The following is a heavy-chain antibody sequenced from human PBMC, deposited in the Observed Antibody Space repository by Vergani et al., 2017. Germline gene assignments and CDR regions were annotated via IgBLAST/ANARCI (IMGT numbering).Heavy chain of an antibody. CDR1: GFTFSSYS. CDR3: ARAKLGFDAFDI. D-gene: IGHD7-27*01. J-gene: IGHJ3*02. CDR2: ISSSSSYI. V-gene: IGHV3-21*04. Sequence: EVQLVESGGGLVKPGGSLRLSCAASGFTFSSYSMNWVRQAPGKGLEWVSSISSSSSYIYYADSVKGRFTISRDNSKNTLYLQMNSLKAEDTAVYYCARAKLGFDAFDIWGQGTMVTVSS.